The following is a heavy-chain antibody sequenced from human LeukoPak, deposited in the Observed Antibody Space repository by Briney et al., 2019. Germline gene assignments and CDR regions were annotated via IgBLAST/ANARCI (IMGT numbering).Heavy chain of an antibody. J-gene: IGHJ4*02. CDR3: ASSTRGSGFKY. D-gene: IGHD3-10*01. V-gene: IGHV3-23*01. CDR2: IIGSGGTT. Sequence: PGGSLRLSCVASGLSGFDMNWVRQAPGKGLEWISGIIGSGGTTYYAESVKGRFTISRDNIKNTLYLQMISPRAEDTAVYYCASSTRGSGFKYWGQGALVTVSS. CDR1: GLSGFD.